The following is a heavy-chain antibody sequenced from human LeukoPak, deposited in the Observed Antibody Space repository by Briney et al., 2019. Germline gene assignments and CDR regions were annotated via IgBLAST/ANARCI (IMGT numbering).Heavy chain of an antibody. CDR3: ARGDWAPEY. J-gene: IGHJ4*02. CDR2: MNPNSGNT. CDR1: GYTFITYD. V-gene: IGHV1-8*01. D-gene: IGHD3-9*01. Sequence: GASVKVSCKASGYTFITYDINWVRQAPGQGLEWMGWMNPNSGNTGYAQKFQGRVTMTRDTSISIAYMELSSLRSEDTAVYYCARGDWAPEYWGQGTLVTVSS.